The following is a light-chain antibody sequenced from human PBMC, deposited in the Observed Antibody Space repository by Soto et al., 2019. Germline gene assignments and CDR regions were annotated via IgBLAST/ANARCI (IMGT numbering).Light chain of an antibody. Sequence: DIQLTQSPSFLSASVGDRVTITCRASQGISSYLAWYQQKPGKAPKLLIYAASTLQSGVPSRFSGSGSGTEFTLTICSLQTEDFANYYWQQFNSYTHTFGGGTKVEIK. CDR3: QQFNSYTHT. J-gene: IGKJ4*01. CDR2: AAS. CDR1: QGISSY. V-gene: IGKV1-9*01.